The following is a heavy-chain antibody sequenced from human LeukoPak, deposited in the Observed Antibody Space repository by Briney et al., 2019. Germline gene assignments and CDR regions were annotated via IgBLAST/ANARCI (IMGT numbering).Heavy chain of an antibody. V-gene: IGHV3-74*03. CDR1: GFTFSRYW. CDR3: ARSNSSVLDY. CDR2: IDFDGTNT. D-gene: IGHD6-6*01. J-gene: IGHJ4*02. Sequence: GGSLRLSCTASGFTFSRYWMHWVRQAPGEGLLWVSRIDFDGTNTTYADSVKGRFTIFRDNAKNTLYLQMNSLTIEDTAVYYCARSNSSVLDYWAREPWSPSPQ.